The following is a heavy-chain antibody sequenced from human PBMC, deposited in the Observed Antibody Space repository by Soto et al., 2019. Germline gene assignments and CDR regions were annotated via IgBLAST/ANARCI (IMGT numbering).Heavy chain of an antibody. V-gene: IGHV1-18*04. CDR1: GYTFTNHG. CDR3: ARMVRGSKIDYYYYLDV. Sequence: QVELVQSGVEVKKPGASVKVSCKASGYTFTNHGLSWVRQAPGQGLEWMGWISASNGDTNYAQKFLGRVTVTTDTSTSTGYMELRSLKSADTAVYYCARMVRGSKIDYYYYLDVCVKGTTVIVSS. D-gene: IGHD3-10*01. J-gene: IGHJ6*03. CDR2: ISASNGDT.